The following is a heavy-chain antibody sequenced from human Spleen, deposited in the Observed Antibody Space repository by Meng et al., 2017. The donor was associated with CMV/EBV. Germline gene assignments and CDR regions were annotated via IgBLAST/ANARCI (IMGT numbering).Heavy chain of an antibody. CDR3: ATLFGWPHDY. CDR2: IYYSGST. Sequence: SETLSLTCTVSGGSVSSGSYYWSWIRQPPGKGLEWIGYIYYSGSTKYNPSLKSRVTMSVDTSKKQFSLNLTSVTAADTAVYYCATLFGWPHDYWGQGTLVTVSS. V-gene: IGHV4-61*01. CDR1: GGSVSSGSYY. D-gene: IGHD3-3*01. J-gene: IGHJ4*02.